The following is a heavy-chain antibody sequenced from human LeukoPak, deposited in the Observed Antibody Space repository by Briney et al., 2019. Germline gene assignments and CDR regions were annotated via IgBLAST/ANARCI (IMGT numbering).Heavy chain of an antibody. J-gene: IGHJ4*02. V-gene: IGHV3-9*01. CDR1: GFTFDDYA. Sequence: GGSLRLSCAASGFTFDDYAMHWVRQAPGKGLEWVSGISWNSGSIGYADSVKGRFTISRDNAKNSLYLQMNSLRAEDTALYYCAKDIGGYVWGSYRPFDYWGQGTLVTVSS. CDR3: AKDIGGYVWGSYRPFDY. D-gene: IGHD3-16*02. CDR2: ISWNSGSI.